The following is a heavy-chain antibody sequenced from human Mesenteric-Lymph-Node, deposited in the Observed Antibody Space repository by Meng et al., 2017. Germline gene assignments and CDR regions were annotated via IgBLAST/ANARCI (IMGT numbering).Heavy chain of an antibody. J-gene: IGHJ4*02. Sequence: QLLRKDAGPGLVKLSEPLSVTCTVSGVSLSSYYWGWVRQPPGKGLEWIGHIYYSGSTNYNPSLKSRVTISVDTSKNQFSLKLSSVTATDTAVYYCARQSGYFDYWGQGTLVTVSS. CDR1: GVSLSSYY. CDR2: IYYSGST. CDR3: ARQSGYFDY. V-gene: IGHV4-59*08. D-gene: IGHD3-10*01.